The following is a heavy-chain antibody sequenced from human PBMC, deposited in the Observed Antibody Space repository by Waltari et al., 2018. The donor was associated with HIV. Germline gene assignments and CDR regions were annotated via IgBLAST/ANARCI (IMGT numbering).Heavy chain of an antibody. V-gene: IGHV4-59*11. J-gene: IGHJ5*02. D-gene: IGHD2-8*01. CDR2: MSYTGKT. CDR1: GDSINNPY. Sequence: QVLLQESGPGLVNPSETLSLTCTLSGDSINNPYWIWIRQPPGKGLDWIGYMSYTGKTNYHPSLKSRVTTSVDTSKNQVSLKLSPVTATDTAVYFCARAGRNGHKTGWFDPWGQGTLVTVSS. CDR3: ARAGRNGHKTGWFDP.